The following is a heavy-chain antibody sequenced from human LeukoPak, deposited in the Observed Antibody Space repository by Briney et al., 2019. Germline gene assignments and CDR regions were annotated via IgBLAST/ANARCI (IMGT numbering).Heavy chain of an antibody. CDR3: ARDRSSGGWYSPFDY. V-gene: IGHV3-21*01. D-gene: IGHD6-19*01. CDR2: ISSGSSNK. Sequence: AGGSLRLSCAASGFTFSTYTMNWVRQAPGKGLEWVSSISSGSSNKYYADSVQGRFAISRDNARNSLSLQMNSLRAEDTAVYYCARDRSSGGWYSPFDYWGQGILVIVFS. J-gene: IGHJ4*02. CDR1: GFTFSTYT.